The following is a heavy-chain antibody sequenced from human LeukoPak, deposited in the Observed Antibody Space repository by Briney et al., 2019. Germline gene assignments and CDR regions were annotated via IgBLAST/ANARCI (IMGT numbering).Heavy chain of an antibody. D-gene: IGHD2-2*01. CDR1: GGSFSGYY. CDR3: ASILPAQNIVVVPAPMDV. J-gene: IGHJ6*03. Sequence: SETLSLTCAVYGGSFSGYYWSWIRQPPGKGLEWIGEINHSGSTNYNPSLKSRVTISVDTSKNQFSLKLSSVTAADTAVYYCASILPAQNIVVVPAPMDVWGKGTTVTVSS. V-gene: IGHV4-34*01. CDR2: INHSGST.